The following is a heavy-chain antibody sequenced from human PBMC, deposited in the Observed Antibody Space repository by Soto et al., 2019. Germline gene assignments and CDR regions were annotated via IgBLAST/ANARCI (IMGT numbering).Heavy chain of an antibody. Sequence: PGGSLRLSCAASGFTFSSYAMSWVRQAPGKGLEWVSAISGSGGSTYYADSVKGRFTISRDNSKNTLYLQMNSLRAEDTAVYYCANAHSGPRSYYFDYWGQGTLVTVSS. CDR1: GFTFSSYA. J-gene: IGHJ4*02. V-gene: IGHV3-23*01. CDR2: ISGSGGST. CDR3: ANAHSGPRSYYFDY. D-gene: IGHD1-26*01.